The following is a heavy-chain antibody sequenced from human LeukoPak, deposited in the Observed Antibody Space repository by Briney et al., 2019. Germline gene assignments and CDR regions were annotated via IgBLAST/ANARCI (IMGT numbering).Heavy chain of an antibody. CDR1: GYTFTGYY. CDR2: INPNSGGT. CDR3: ARVDDYRGPWYFDY. V-gene: IGHV1-2*02. Sequence: GASVKVSCKASGYTFTGYYMHWVRQAPGQGLEWMGWINPNSGGTNYAQKLQGRVTMTTDTSTSTAYMELRSLRSEDTAVYYCARVDDYRGPWYFDYWGQGTLVTVSS. J-gene: IGHJ4*02. D-gene: IGHD4-11*01.